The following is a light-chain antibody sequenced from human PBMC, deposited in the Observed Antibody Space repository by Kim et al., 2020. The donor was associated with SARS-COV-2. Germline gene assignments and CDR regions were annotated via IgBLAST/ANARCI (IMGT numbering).Light chain of an antibody. V-gene: IGKV1-5*03. CDR2: KAS. Sequence: DIQMTQSPSTLSASVGDRVTITCRASQNIRSWLAWYQQKPGKAPKFLISKASSLESGDPSRFSGSGSGTEFTLTISNLQPDDFATYYCQQYQSYWTFGQGTKVDIK. J-gene: IGKJ1*01. CDR3: QQYQSYWT. CDR1: QNIRSW.